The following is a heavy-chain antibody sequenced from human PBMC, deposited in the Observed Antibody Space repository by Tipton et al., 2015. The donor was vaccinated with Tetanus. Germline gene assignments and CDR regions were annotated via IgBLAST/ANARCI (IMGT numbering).Heavy chain of an antibody. D-gene: IGHD6-19*01. CDR2: IKQDGSEK. CDR3: ARARGVAVAGGDY. CDR1: GFTFSSYW. Sequence: SLRLSCAASGFTFSSYWMSWVRQAPGKGLEWVANIKQDGSEKYYVDSVKGRFTISRDNAKNSLYLQMNSLRVEDTAVYYCARARGVAVAGGDYWGQGTLVTVSS. V-gene: IGHV3-7*01. J-gene: IGHJ4*02.